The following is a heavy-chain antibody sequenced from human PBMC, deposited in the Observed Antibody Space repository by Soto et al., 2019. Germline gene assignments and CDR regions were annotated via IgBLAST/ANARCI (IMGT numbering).Heavy chain of an antibody. CDR1: GGTFSSYA. D-gene: IGHD6-19*01. V-gene: IGHV1-69*12. Sequence: QVQLVQSGAEVKKPGSSVKVSCKASGGTFSSYAISWVRQAPGQGLEWMGGIIPIFGTANYAQKFQGRVTITADESSSTAYMELSSLISEDTAVYYCAIQNWVGGWYVVDYWGQGTLVTVSS. CDR2: IIPIFGTA. J-gene: IGHJ4*02. CDR3: AIQNWVGGWYVVDY.